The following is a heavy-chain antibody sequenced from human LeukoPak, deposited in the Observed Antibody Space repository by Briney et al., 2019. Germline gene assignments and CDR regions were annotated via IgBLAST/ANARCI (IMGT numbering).Heavy chain of an antibody. Sequence: SGGSLRLSCAASGFTVSSNYMSWLRQAPGKGLEWVSVIYSGGSTYYADSVKGRFTISRDNSKNTLYLQMNSLRAEDTAVYYCARGPVRYFDWLSLDYWGQGTLVTVSS. V-gene: IGHV3-53*01. D-gene: IGHD3-9*01. CDR1: GFTVSSNY. J-gene: IGHJ4*02. CDR2: IYSGGST. CDR3: ARGPVRYFDWLSLDY.